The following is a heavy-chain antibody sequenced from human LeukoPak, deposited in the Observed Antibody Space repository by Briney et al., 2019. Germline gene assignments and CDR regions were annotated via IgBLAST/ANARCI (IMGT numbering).Heavy chain of an antibody. D-gene: IGHD3-10*01. CDR2: ISSSGTPV. Sequence: GGFLRLSCATSGFTFTSYSMNWVRQAPGKGLEWGSYISSSGTPVYYADSVKGRFTISRDNAKTSVYLQMNSLRHEDTAVYYCERFAGDNYWGQGTLVTVSS. CDR1: GFTFTSYS. V-gene: IGHV3-48*02. J-gene: IGHJ4*02. CDR3: ERFAGDNY.